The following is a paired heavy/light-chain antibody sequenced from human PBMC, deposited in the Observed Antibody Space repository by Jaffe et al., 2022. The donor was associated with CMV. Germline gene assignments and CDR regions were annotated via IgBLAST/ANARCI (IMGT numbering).Light chain of an antibody. J-gene: IGKJ4*01. CDR1: QGISNY. V-gene: IGKV1-16*02. CDR2: AAS. CDR3: QQYSTWPLT. Sequence: DIQMTQSPSSVSASVGDRVTITCRASQGISNYLAWFQQKPGKAPKSLIYAASSLQSGVPSKFSGSGSGTDFTLTISSLQSEDFAVYYCQQYSTWPLTFGGGTKVEIK.
Heavy chain of an antibody. D-gene: IGHD6-19*01. J-gene: IGHJ4*02. CDR1: PGSISNDY. CDR2: ISYTGSP. V-gene: IGHV4-59*01. Sequence: QVQLQESGPGLVKPSETLSLTCTVSPGSISNDYWSWIRQPPGKGLEWIGYISYTGSPNYNPSLKSRVTISVDTSKYQFSLNLRSVTAADTAVYYCARSSVYSGGWYPEYWGQGILVTVSS. CDR3: ARSSVYSGGWYPEY.